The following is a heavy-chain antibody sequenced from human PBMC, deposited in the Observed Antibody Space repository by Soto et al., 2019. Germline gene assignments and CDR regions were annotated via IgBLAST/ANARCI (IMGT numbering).Heavy chain of an antibody. Sequence: SETLSLTCAVYGGSFSGYYWSWIRQPPGKGLEWIGEINHSGSTNYNPSLKSRVTISVDTSENQFSLKLSSVTAADTAVYYCARDTIVVVVAATLCDAFDIWGQGTMVTVSS. CDR3: ARDTIVVVVAATLCDAFDI. V-gene: IGHV4-34*01. CDR2: INHSGST. J-gene: IGHJ3*02. CDR1: GGSFSGYY. D-gene: IGHD2-15*01.